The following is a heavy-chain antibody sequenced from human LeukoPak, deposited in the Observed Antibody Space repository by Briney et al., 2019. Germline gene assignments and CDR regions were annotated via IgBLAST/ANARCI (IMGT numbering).Heavy chain of an antibody. CDR2: ISYDGSNK. Sequence: GRSLRLSCAASGFTFSSYAMHWVRQAPGKGLEWVAVISYDGSNKYYADSVKGRFTISRDNSKNTLYLQMDSLRAEDTAVYYCASTRGYSGYDYWGQGTLVTVSS. CDR1: GFTFSSYA. D-gene: IGHD5-12*01. CDR3: ASTRGYSGYDY. J-gene: IGHJ4*02. V-gene: IGHV3-30-3*01.